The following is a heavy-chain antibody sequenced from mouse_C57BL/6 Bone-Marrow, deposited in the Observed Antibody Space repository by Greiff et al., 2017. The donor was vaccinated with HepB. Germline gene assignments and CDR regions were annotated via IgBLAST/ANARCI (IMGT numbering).Heavy chain of an antibody. CDR2: IHPNSGST. D-gene: IGHD1-1*01. J-gene: IGHJ4*01. V-gene: IGHV1-64*01. CDR1: GYTFTSYW. CDR3: ARPLYYYGSSYYARDY. Sequence: QVQLQQPGAELVKPGASVKLSCKASGYTFTSYWMHWVKQRPGQGLEWIGMIHPNSGSTNYNEKFKSKATLTVDKSSSTAYMQLSSLTSEDSAVYYCARPLYYYGSSYYARDYWGQGTSVTVSS.